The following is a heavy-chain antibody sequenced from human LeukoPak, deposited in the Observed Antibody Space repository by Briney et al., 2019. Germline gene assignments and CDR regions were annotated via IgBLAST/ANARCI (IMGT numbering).Heavy chain of an antibody. J-gene: IGHJ4*02. CDR1: GYTFTSYA. D-gene: IGHD6-19*01. CDR3: ARDKSGLAVAGSNFDY. V-gene: IGHV1-18*01. Sequence: GASVKVSCKSSGYTFTSYAFSWARQAPGQGLEWMGWISAYNGNTNYAQKLQGRVTMTTDTSTTTAYMELRSLRSDDTAVYYCARDKSGLAVAGSNFDYWGQGTLVTVSS. CDR2: ISAYNGNT.